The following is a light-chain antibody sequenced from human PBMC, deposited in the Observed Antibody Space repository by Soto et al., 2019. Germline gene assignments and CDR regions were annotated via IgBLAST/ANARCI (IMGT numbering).Light chain of an antibody. Sequence: PGERATLSCRASQSVSKNYLAWYQQKPGQAPRLLIYGASSRATGIPDRFSGSGSGTDFTLTISRLEPEDFAVYYCQQYGSSPPITFGQGTRLEIK. V-gene: IGKV3-20*01. CDR2: GAS. CDR1: QSVSKNY. J-gene: IGKJ5*01. CDR3: QQYGSSPPIT.